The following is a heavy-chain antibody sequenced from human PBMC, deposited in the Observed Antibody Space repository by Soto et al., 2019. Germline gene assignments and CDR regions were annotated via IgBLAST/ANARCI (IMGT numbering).Heavy chain of an antibody. CDR3: ARGYRVTTMVRGGDWFDP. V-gene: IGHV4-34*01. CDR2: INHSGST. CDR1: GGSFSGYY. J-gene: IGHJ5*02. Sequence: SETLSLTCAVYGGSFSGYYWSWIRQPPGKGLEWIGEINHSGSTNYNPSLKSRVTISVDTSKNQFSLKLSSVTAADTAVYYCARGYRVTTMVRGGDWFDPWGQGTLVTVSS. D-gene: IGHD3-10*01.